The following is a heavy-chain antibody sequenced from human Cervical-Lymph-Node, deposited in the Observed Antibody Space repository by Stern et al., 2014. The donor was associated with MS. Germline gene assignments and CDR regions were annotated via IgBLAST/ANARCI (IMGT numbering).Heavy chain of an antibody. CDR3: ARTGYTDYSPFEY. CDR2: IYLVDSDT. J-gene: IGHJ4*02. D-gene: IGHD4-11*01. V-gene: IGHV5-51*01. Sequence: VQLVQSGAELKKPGESLKISCKTSGYSFTGYWIGWVRQLPGQGLEWMGLIYLVDSDTSSSPTFKGQVIISADNSINAAYLQWNSLKASDTAMYYCARTGYTDYSPFEYWGQGTQVTVSS. CDR1: GYSFTGYW.